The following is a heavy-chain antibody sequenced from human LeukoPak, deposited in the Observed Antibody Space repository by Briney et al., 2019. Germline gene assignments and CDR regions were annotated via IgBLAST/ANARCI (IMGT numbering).Heavy chain of an antibody. CDR3: ARRPPALGAFDI. V-gene: IGHV4-39*01. J-gene: IGHJ3*02. Sequence: PSETLSPTCTVSGGSSRSSYYWGWIRQPPGKGLQWIGSIYYSDSGKMYYNPSLKSRVAISADTSKNQFSLKVSSVTAADTAVYYCARRPPALGAFDIWGQGTMVSVSS. CDR2: IYYSDSGKM. CDR1: GGSSRSSYY.